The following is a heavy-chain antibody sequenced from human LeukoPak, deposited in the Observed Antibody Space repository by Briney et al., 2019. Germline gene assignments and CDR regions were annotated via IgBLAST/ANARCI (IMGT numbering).Heavy chain of an antibody. J-gene: IGHJ2*01. CDR2: MYYSGST. V-gene: IGHV4-59*01. Sequence: SETLSLTRTVSGDSLSLYSWRWIPEPPGQGLEGFGYMYYSGSTYDNPALKSRVIISVDTSKIQFSLNLSSVTAADAAVYYCAGRRQLGSYWYFDLWGRGTLVTVSS. D-gene: IGHD6-6*01. CDR3: AGRRQLGSYWYFDL. CDR1: GDSLSLYS.